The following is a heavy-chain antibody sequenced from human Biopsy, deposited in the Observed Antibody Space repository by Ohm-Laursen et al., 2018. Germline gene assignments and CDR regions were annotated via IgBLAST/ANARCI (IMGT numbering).Heavy chain of an antibody. V-gene: IGHV3-30*19. J-gene: IGHJ6*02. CDR2: ISYDQITK. CDR1: VFTFRNYG. D-gene: IGHD5/OR15-5a*01. Sequence: SLRLSFAAAVFTFRNYGLHWVRLAPGKGLEWVAVISYDQITKHYADSVRCRFTISRDNSMNTLYLQVNSLRAEDTAVYYCAKDLSVYYYYGIDVWGQGTTVTVSS. CDR3: AKDLSVYYYYGIDV.